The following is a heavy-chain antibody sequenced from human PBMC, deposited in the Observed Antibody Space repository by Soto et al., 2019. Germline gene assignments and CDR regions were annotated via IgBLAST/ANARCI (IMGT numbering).Heavy chain of an antibody. J-gene: IGHJ4*02. CDR1: GGTFSSYA. Sequence: ASVKVSCKXSGGTFSSYAISWVRQAPGQGLEWMGGIIPIFGTANYAQKFQGRVTITADESTSTAYMELSSLRSEDTAVYYCARDTQYYYDSSGHGGVGYWGQGTLVTVSS. D-gene: IGHD3-22*01. V-gene: IGHV1-69*13. CDR2: IIPIFGTA. CDR3: ARDTQYYYDSSGHGGVGY.